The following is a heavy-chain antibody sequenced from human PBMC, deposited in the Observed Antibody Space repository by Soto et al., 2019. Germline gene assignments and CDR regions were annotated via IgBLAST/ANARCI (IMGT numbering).Heavy chain of an antibody. J-gene: IGHJ4*02. CDR3: ARATVTTASDY. Sequence: ASVTVSCKASGYTFTNYGISWVRQAPGQGLEWTGWISAYNGNTNYAQKLQGRVTMTTDTSTSTAYMELRSLRSDDTAVYYCARATVTTASDYWGQGTLVTVSS. D-gene: IGHD4-17*01. CDR2: ISAYNGNT. CDR1: GYTFTNYG. V-gene: IGHV1-18*01.